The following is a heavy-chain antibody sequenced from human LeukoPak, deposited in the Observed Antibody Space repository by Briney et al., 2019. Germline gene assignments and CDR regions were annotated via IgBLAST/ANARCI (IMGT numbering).Heavy chain of an antibody. Sequence: GGSLRLSCAASGFTFSTYSMNWVRQAPGKGLEWVSYISSSSSTIYYADSVKGRFTISRDNAKNSLYLQMNSLRAEDTAVYYCARPHDGYNYGDIDYWGQGTLVTVSS. CDR1: GFTFSTYS. CDR2: ISSSSSTI. V-gene: IGHV3-48*01. D-gene: IGHD5-24*01. CDR3: ARPHDGYNYGDIDY. J-gene: IGHJ4*02.